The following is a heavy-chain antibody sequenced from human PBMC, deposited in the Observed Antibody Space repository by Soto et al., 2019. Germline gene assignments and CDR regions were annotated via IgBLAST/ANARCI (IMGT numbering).Heavy chain of an antibody. D-gene: IGHD5-18*01. CDR2: ISYDGSNK. Sequence: VGSLRLSCAASGFTFSSYGMHWVRQAPGKGLEWVAVISYDGSNKYYADSVKGRFTISRDNSKNTLYLQMNSLRAEDTAVYYYGKVGPRGYSYGYWFLDYWGQGTLVTVSS. CDR3: GKVGPRGYSYGYWFLDY. V-gene: IGHV3-30*18. J-gene: IGHJ4*02. CDR1: GFTFSSYG.